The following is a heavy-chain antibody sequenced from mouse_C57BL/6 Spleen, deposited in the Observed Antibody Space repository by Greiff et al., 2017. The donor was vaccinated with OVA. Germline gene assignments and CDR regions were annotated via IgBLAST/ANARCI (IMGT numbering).Heavy chain of an antibody. CDR2: IDPSDSYT. J-gene: IGHJ4*01. CDR3: ARGGLDSSGYGAMDY. CDR1: GYTFTSYW. D-gene: IGHD3-2*02. V-gene: IGHV1-69*01. Sequence: QVQLQQPGAELVMPGASVKLSCKASGYTFTSYWMHWVKQRPGQGLEWIGEIDPSDSYTNYNQKFKGKSTLTADKSSSTAYMQLSSLTSEDSAVYYCARGGLDSSGYGAMDYWGQGTSVTVSS.